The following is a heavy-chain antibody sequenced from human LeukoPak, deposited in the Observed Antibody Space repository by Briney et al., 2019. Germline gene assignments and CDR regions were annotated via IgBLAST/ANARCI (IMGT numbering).Heavy chain of an antibody. CDR1: GGSFSGYY. CDR2: INHSGST. J-gene: IGHJ6*03. Sequence: SETLSLTCAVYGGSFSGYYWSWIRQPPGKGLEWMGEINHSGSTNYNPSLKSRVTISVDSSKNQCSLRLSSVTAADTAVYYCARAPYSPDSYYYYMDVWGKGTTVTVSS. V-gene: IGHV4-34*01. D-gene: IGHD1-26*01. CDR3: ARAPYSPDSYYYYMDV.